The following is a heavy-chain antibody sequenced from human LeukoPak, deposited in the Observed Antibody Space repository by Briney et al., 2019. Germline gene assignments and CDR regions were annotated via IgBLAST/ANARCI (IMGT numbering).Heavy chain of an antibody. CDR1: GFTLPNYS. CDR3: AKEVKYYFGSGSYIDY. V-gene: IGHV3-30*04. CDR2: ISYDGTNK. Sequence: GGSLRLSCAASGFTLPNYSTHWVRQAPGKGLEWVALISYDGTNKYYADSVKGRFTISRDNSKNTLYLQMNSLRAEDTAVYYCAKEVKYYFGSGSYIDYWGQGTLVTVSS. J-gene: IGHJ4*02. D-gene: IGHD3-10*01.